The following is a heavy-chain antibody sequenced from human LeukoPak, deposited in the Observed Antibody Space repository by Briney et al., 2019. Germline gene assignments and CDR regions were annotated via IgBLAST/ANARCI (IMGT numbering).Heavy chain of an antibody. V-gene: IGHV4-59*01. CDR1: GGSISSYY. D-gene: IGHD1-1*01. J-gene: IGHJ6*02. Sequence: SETLSLTCTVSGGSISSYYWSWIRQPPGKGLEWIGYIYYSGSTNYNPSLKSRVTISVDTSKNQFSLKLSSVTAADTAVYYCARGNTRYNWNDLYYYGMDVWGQGTTVTVSS. CDR3: ARGNTRYNWNDLYYYGMDV. CDR2: IYYSGST.